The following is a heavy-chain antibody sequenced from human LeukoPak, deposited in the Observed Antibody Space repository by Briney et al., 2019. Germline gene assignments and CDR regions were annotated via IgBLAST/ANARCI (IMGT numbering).Heavy chain of an antibody. CDR2: IYYSGST. D-gene: IGHD2-2*01. V-gene: IGHV4-30-4*01. Sequence: SETLSLTCTVSGGSISSGDYYWSWIRQPPGKGLEWIGYIYYSGSTYYNPSLKSRVTISVDTFKNQSSLKLSPVTAADTAVYYCARGSDCSSTSCLTDAFDIWGQGTMVTVSS. CDR3: ARGSDCSSTSCLTDAFDI. CDR1: GGSISSGDYY. J-gene: IGHJ3*02.